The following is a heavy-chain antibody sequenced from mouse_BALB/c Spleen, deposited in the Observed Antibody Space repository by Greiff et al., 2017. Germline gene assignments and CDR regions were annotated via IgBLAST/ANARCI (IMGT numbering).Heavy chain of an antibody. D-gene: IGHD1-2*01. J-gene: IGHJ2*01. CDR1: GFSLTSYG. Sequence: VQLVESGPGLVAPSQSLSITCTVSGFSLTSYGVHWVRQPPGKGLEWLGVIWAGGSTNYNSALMSRLSISKDNSKSQVFLKMNSLQTDDTAMYYCARDRYDLHYYAMDYWGQGTTLTVSS. V-gene: IGHV2-9*02. CDR2: IWAGGST. CDR3: ARDRYDLHYYAMDY.